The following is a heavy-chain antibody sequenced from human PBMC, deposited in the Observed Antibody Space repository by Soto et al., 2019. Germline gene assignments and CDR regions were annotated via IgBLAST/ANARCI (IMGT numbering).Heavy chain of an antibody. CDR2: IYYSGST. D-gene: IGHD3-9*01. V-gene: IGHV4-39*01. J-gene: IGHJ5*02. Sequence: QLQLQESGPGLVKPSETLSLTCTVSGGSISSSSYYWGWIRQPPGKGLEWIGSIYYSGSTYYNPSLKSRVTISVDTSKNQFSLKLSSVTAADTAVYYCARREWGVLTGYLHNNWFDPWGQGTLVTVSS. CDR3: ARREWGVLTGYLHNNWFDP. CDR1: GGSISSSSYY.